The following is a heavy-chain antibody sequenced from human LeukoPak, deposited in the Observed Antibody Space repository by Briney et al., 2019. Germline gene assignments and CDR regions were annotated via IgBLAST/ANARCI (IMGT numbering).Heavy chain of an antibody. J-gene: IGHJ4*02. CDR3: AKAYGSGSYSEFDY. CDR2: ISGSGGST. V-gene: IGHV3-23*01. D-gene: IGHD3-10*01. Sequence: PGGSLRLSCAASGFTFSSYAMSWVRLAPGKELEWVSAISGSGGSTYYADSVKGRFTISRDNSKNTLYLQMSSLRAEDTAVYYCAKAYGSGSYSEFDYWGPGTLVTVSS. CDR1: GFTFSSYA.